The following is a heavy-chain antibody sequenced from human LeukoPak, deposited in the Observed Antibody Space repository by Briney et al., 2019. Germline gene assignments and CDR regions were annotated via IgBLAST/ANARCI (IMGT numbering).Heavy chain of an antibody. J-gene: IGHJ4*02. CDR1: GFTFSSYG. D-gene: IGHD3-22*01. CDR3: ARGRSGYYPYYFDY. V-gene: IGHV3-33*01. Sequence: QPGGSLRLSCAASGFTFSSYGMHWVRQAPGKGLEGVAVIWYDGSNKYYADSVKGRFTISRDNSKNTLYLQMNSLRAEDTAVYYCARGRSGYYPYYFDYWGQGTLVTASS. CDR2: IWYDGSNK.